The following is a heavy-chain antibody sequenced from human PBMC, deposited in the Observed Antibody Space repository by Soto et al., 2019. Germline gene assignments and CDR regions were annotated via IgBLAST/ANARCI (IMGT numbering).Heavy chain of an antibody. J-gene: IGHJ6*02. Sequence: PSETLSLTCTVSNGSVSSAAHSWTWIRQPPGKGLEWIGYIYHSGSTYYNPSLKSRATISVDTSKNQFSLKLNSVTAADTAVYYCARDLWGYCGADCYPLDVWGQGTTVTV. V-gene: IGHV4-30-2*01. CDR1: NGSVSSAAHS. CDR2: IYHSGST. D-gene: IGHD2-21*02. CDR3: ARDLWGYCGADCYPLDV.